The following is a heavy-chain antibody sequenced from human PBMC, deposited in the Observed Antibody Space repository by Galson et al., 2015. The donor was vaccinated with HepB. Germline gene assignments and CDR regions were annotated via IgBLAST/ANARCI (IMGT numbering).Heavy chain of an antibody. CDR1: GGTFSSYA. V-gene: IGHV1-69*13. J-gene: IGHJ4*02. CDR3: ARGTWNYATAHFDY. D-gene: IGHD1-7*01. CDR2: IIPIFGTA. Sequence: SVKVSCKASGGTFSSYAISWVRQAPGQGLEWMGGIIPIFGTANYAQKFQGRVTITADESTSTAYMELSSLRSEDTAVYYCARGTWNYATAHFDYRGQGTLVTVSS.